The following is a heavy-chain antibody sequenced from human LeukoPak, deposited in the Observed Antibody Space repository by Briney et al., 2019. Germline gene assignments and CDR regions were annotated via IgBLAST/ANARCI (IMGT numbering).Heavy chain of an antibody. D-gene: IGHD1-7*01. CDR1: GFPFSSYS. V-gene: IGHV3-21*01. CDR3: ARESDGELLKPRLLGMDV. CDR2: ISSSSSYI. Sequence: GGSLRLSCAASGFPFSSYSMNWVRQAPGKGLEWVSSISSSSSYIYYADSVKGRFTISRDNAKNSLYLQMNSLRAEDTAVYYCARESDGELLKPRLLGMDVWGQGTTVTVSS. J-gene: IGHJ6*02.